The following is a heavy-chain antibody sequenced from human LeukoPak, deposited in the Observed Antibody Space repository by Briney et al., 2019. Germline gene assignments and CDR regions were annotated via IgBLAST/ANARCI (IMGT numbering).Heavy chain of an antibody. CDR3: AKGDSSGYYRGDDAFDI. Sequence: GGSLRLSCAAFGFTFDDYAMHWVRQAPGKGLEWVSGISWNSGSIGYADSVKGRFTISRDNAKNSLYLQMNSLRAEDMALYYCAKGDSSGYYRGDDAFDIWGQGTMVTVSS. D-gene: IGHD3-22*01. CDR1: GFTFDDYA. J-gene: IGHJ3*02. V-gene: IGHV3-9*03. CDR2: ISWNSGSI.